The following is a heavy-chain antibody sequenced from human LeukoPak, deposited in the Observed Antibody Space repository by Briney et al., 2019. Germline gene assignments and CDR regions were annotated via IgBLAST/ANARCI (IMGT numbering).Heavy chain of an antibody. Sequence: GGSLRLSCAASAFTFSSYNMNWVRQAPGKGLEWVSSISSSRSYIYYADSVKGRFTISRDNAKNSLYLQMNSLRAEDTAVYYCAKDRHRYCSGGNCYGVDGAFDIWGQGTMVIVSS. J-gene: IGHJ3*02. V-gene: IGHV3-21*04. CDR2: ISSSRSYI. CDR1: AFTFSSYN. CDR3: AKDRHRYCSGGNCYGVDGAFDI. D-gene: IGHD2-15*01.